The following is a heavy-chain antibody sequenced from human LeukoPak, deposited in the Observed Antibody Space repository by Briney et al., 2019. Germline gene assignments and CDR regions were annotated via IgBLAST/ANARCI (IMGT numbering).Heavy chain of an antibody. V-gene: IGHV4-61*02. J-gene: IGHJ4*02. D-gene: IGHD5-18*01. CDR3: ARRPSGYSYGHLNY. CDR1: GGSISSGSYY. CDR2: IYTSGST. Sequence: SETLSLTCTVSGGSISSGSYYWSWIRQPAGKGLEWIGRIYTSGSTNYNPSLKSRVTISVDTSKNQFSLKLSSVTAADTAVYYCARRPSGYSYGHLNYWGQGTLVTVSS.